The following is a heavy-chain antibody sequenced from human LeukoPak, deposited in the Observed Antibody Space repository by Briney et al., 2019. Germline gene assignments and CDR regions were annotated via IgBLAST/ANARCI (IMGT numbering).Heavy chain of an antibody. CDR2: ISGSGGTT. J-gene: IGHJ4*02. V-gene: IGHV3-23*01. CDR3: ARAAGGSSYDRMDV. D-gene: IGHD3-22*01. Sequence: GGSLRLSCAASGFTFSSCSMNWVRQAPGQGLHWVSAISGSGGTTYYADSVKGRFNISRDNSKSTLYLEMNSLRAEDTAVYYCARAAGGSSYDRMDVWGQGTLVTVSS. CDR1: GFTFSSCS.